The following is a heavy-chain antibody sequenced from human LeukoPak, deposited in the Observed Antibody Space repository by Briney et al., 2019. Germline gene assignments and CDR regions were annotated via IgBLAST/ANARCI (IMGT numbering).Heavy chain of an antibody. D-gene: IGHD3-3*01. CDR3: AKDYDFWSGCSPPLYYYYYMDV. J-gene: IGHJ6*03. Sequence: GGSLRLSCVASGFSFGNYAMSWVRQAPGKGLEWVSAISGSGGSTYYADSVKGRFTISRDNSKTTLYLTMNRLRAEETAVYYCAKDYDFWSGCSPPLYYYYYMDVWGKGTTVTVSS. CDR2: ISGSGGST. CDR1: GFSFGNYA. V-gene: IGHV3-23*01.